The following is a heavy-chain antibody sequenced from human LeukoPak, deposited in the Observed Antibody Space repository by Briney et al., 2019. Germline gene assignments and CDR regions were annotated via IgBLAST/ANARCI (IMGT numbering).Heavy chain of an antibody. Sequence: ASVKVSCKASGYTFTGYYMHWVRQAPGQGLEWMGWINPNSDGTNYAQKFQGRVTMTRDTSISTAYMELSRLRSDDTAVYYCARSRELEAFDYWGQGTLVTVSS. CDR2: INPNSDGT. CDR3: ARSRELEAFDY. J-gene: IGHJ4*02. CDR1: GYTFTGYY. D-gene: IGHD1-1*01. V-gene: IGHV1-2*02.